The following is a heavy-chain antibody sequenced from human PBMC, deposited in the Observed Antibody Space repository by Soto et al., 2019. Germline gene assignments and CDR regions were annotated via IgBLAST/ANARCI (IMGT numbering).Heavy chain of an antibody. V-gene: IGHV4-59*01. Sequence: SETLSLTCTVSGGSISSYYWSWIRQPPGKGLEWIGYIYYSGSTNYNPSLKSRVTISVDTSKNQFSLKLSSVTAADTAVYYCASWGPSSGLKSQYYFDYWGQGTLVTVSS. CDR1: GGSISSYY. CDR2: IYYSGST. D-gene: IGHD6-19*01. J-gene: IGHJ4*02. CDR3: ASWGPSSGLKSQYYFDY.